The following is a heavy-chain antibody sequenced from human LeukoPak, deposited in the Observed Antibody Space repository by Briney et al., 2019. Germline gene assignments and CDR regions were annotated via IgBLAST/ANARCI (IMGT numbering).Heavy chain of an antibody. J-gene: IGHJ4*02. CDR1: GDSVSNKDAA. CDR2: TYYRSKWSN. V-gene: IGHV6-1*01. D-gene: IGHD2-15*01. Sequence: SQTLSLTCAISGDSVSNKDAAWNWIRQSPSRGLEWLGRTYYRSKWSNDYAVSVRSRITISPDTSKNQFSLQLRSVTPDDTAVYICARQSLGYVDYWGQGSRVTVSS. CDR3: ARQSLGYVDY.